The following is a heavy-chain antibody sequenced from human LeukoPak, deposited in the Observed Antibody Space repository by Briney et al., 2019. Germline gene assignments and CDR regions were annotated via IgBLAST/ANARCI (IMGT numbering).Heavy chain of an antibody. CDR3: ARSYCSGGSCYEY. J-gene: IGHJ4*02. CDR1: GYTFTGYY. Sequence: GASVKVSCKASGYTFTGYYMHWVRQAPGQGLEWMGWINPNSGGTNYAQKFQGWVTMTRDTSISTAYMELSRLRSDDTAVYNCARSYCSGGSCYEYWGQGTLVTVSS. CDR2: INPNSGGT. V-gene: IGHV1-2*04. D-gene: IGHD2-15*01.